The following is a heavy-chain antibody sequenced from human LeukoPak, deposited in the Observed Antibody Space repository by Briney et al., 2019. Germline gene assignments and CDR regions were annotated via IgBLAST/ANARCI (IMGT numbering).Heavy chain of an antibody. J-gene: IGHJ3*02. V-gene: IGHV5-51*01. D-gene: IGHD3-22*01. CDR2: IYPDDSDT. CDR3: ARSYYDSSGYYSLGVLDI. Sequence: GESLKISCRGSGYDFTFYWVAWVRQMPGKGLEWMGIIYPDDSDTRYSPSFQGQVTISADKSISTAYLQWNSLKASDTAMYYCARSYYDSSGYYSLGVLDIWGQGAVVTVSS. CDR1: GYDFTFYW.